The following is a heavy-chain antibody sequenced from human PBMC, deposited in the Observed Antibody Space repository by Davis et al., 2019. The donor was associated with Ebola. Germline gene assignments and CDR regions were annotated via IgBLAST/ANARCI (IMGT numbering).Heavy chain of an antibody. D-gene: IGHD2-15*01. CDR2: IYTSGST. CDR1: GGSISSYN. V-gene: IGHV4-4*07. Sequence: SETLSLTCTVSGGSISSYNWSWIRQPAGKGLEWIGRIYTSGSTNYNPSLKSRVTISVDTSKNQFSLKVTSVTAADTAVYYCVTRPQLGSCSGGNCYSVGVDFAYWGQGTLVTVSS. CDR3: VTRPQLGSCSGGNCYSVGVDFAY. J-gene: IGHJ4*02.